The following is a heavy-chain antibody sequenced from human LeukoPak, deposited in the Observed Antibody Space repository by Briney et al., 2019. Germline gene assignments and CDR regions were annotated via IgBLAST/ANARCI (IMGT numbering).Heavy chain of an antibody. CDR1: GYTFTGYY. Sequence: ASVKVSCQAFGYTFTGYYMHWVRQAPGQGLEWMGRINPNTGDTNLAQKFQGRVTMTRDTSIMTSHMELRWLRSGDTAVYYCARGRGSWGGDYFDYWGQGTLVTASS. CDR3: ARGRGSWGGDYFDY. CDR2: INPNTGDT. V-gene: IGHV1-2*06. J-gene: IGHJ4*02. D-gene: IGHD3-10*01.